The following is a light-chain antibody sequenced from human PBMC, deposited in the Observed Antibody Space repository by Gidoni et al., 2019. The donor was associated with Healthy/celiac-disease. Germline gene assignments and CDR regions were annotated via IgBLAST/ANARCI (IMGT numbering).Light chain of an antibody. Sequence: QSVRTQPPSVSWAPGQRVTISCTGSSSNIGAGYDVHWYQQLPGTAPKLLIYGNSNRPSGVPDRFSGSKSGTSASLAITGLQAEDEADYYCQSYDSSLSGVVFGGGTKLTVL. CDR1: SSNIGAGYD. V-gene: IGLV1-40*01. CDR3: QSYDSSLSGVV. J-gene: IGLJ2*01. CDR2: GNS.